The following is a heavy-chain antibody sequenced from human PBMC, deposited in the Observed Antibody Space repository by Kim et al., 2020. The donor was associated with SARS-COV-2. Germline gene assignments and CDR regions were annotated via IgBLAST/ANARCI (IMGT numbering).Heavy chain of an antibody. V-gene: IGHV3-74*01. CDR1: GFTFSSYW. CDR2: INSDGSST. J-gene: IGHJ3*02. CDR3: ARDSPPGGYDFWSGPGGPRRIFGM. Sequence: GGSLRLSCAASGFTFSSYWMHWVRQAPGKGLVWVSRINSDGSSTSYADSVKGRFTISRDNAKNTLYLQMNSLRAEDTAVYYCARDSPPGGYDFWSGPGGPRRIFGMWGEGTIVTVSS. D-gene: IGHD3-3*01.